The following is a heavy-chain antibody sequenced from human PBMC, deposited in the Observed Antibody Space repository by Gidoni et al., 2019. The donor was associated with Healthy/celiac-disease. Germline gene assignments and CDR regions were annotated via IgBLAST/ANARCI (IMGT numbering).Heavy chain of an antibody. V-gene: IGHV3-23*01. Sequence: EVQLLESGGGLVQPGGSLRLSSAASGLTFSSYAIRLVRQAPGKGLEWVSAISGSGGSTYYAYSGKGRFNISRDNSKNTLYLQMNSLRAEDTAVYYCAKDYGDYDAQAFDIWGQGTMVTVSS. J-gene: IGHJ3*02. CDR3: AKDYGDYDAQAFDI. CDR2: ISGSGGST. CDR1: GLTFSSYA. D-gene: IGHD4-17*01.